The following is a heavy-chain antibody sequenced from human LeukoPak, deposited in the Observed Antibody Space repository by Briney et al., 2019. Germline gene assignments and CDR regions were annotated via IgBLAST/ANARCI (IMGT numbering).Heavy chain of an antibody. J-gene: IGHJ4*02. CDR2: IIPIFGTA. D-gene: IGHD4-17*01. CDR3: ARASDDYGDYSYFDY. CDR1: GGTFSSYA. Sequence: SSVKVCCKASGGTFSSYATSWVRQAPGQGLEWMGGIIPIFGTANYAQKFQGRVTITADESTSTAYMELSSLRSEDTAVYYCARASDDYGDYSYFDYWGQGTLVTVSS. V-gene: IGHV1-69*01.